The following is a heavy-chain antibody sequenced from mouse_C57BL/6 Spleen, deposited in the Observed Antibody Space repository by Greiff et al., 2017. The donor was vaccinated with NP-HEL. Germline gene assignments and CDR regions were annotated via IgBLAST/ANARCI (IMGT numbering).Heavy chain of an antibody. CDR3: ARSYDRAFDY. Sequence: QVQLKESGAELARPGASVKMSCKASGYTFTSYTMHWVKQRPGQGLEWIGYINPSSGYTKYNQKFKDKATLTADKSSSTAYMQLSSLTSEDSAVYYCARSYDRAFDYWGQGTTLTVSS. V-gene: IGHV1-4*01. CDR1: GYTFTSYT. J-gene: IGHJ2*01. D-gene: IGHD2-14*01. CDR2: INPSSGYT.